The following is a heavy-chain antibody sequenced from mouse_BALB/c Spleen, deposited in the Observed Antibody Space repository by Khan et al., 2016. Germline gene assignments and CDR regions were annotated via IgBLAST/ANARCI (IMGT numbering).Heavy chain of an antibody. CDR1: GYSITSGYY. J-gene: IGHJ3*01. CDR3: AVGGYDGWFAY. CDR2: ISYDGYN. V-gene: IGHV3-6*01. D-gene: IGHD2-14*01. Sequence: EVQLVESGPGLVKPSQSLSLTCSVTGYSITSGYYWNWIRQLPGNKLEWMGYISYDGYNNYNPSLKNRISITRDTSKNQLFLKLNSVTTEDTANSYCAVGGYDGWFAYWGQGTLVTVSA.